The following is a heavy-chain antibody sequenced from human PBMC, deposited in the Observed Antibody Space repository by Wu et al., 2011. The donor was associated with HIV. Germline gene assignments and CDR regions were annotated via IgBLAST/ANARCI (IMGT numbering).Heavy chain of an antibody. CDR2: ISAYNGDT. CDR3: ARGNHDLFDY. V-gene: IGHV1-18*01. J-gene: IGHJ4*02. D-gene: IGHD1-14*01. CDR1: GDSFTNYG. Sequence: QVQLVQSGAEVKKPGASVKVSCKASGDSFTNYGISWVRQAPGQGLEWMGWISAYNGDTEYVQKYQGRVTMTTDTSTSTAYMELRSLRSDDTAVYYCARGNHDLFDYWGQGTLVTVSS.